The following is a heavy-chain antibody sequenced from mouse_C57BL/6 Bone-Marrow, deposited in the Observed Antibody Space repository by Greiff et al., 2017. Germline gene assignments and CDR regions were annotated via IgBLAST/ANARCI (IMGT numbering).Heavy chain of an antibody. CDR1: GFTFSDYG. CDR3: ASGGFAY. V-gene: IGHV5-17*01. CDR2: ISSGGSTI. J-gene: IGHJ3*01. Sequence: EVKLMESGGGLVKPGGSLKLSCAASGFTFSDYGMHWVRQAPEKGLEWVAYISSGGSTIYSADTVKGRFTITRDNAKNTLFLQMTSLRSEDTAMYYCASGGFAYWGQGTLVTVSA.